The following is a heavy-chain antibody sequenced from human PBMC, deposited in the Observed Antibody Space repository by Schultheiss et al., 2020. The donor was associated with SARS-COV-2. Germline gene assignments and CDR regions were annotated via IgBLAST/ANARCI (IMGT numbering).Heavy chain of an antibody. Sequence: SETLSLTCTVSGGSISSYYWSWIRQPPGKGLEWIGYIYYSGSTNYNPSLKSRVTISVDTSKNQFSLKLSSVTAADTAVYYCARLKGSSWYGGYYMDVWGKGTTVTVSS. CDR2: IYYSGST. V-gene: IGHV4-59*12. J-gene: IGHJ6*03. CDR3: ARLKGSSWYGGYYMDV. CDR1: GGSISSYY. D-gene: IGHD6-13*01.